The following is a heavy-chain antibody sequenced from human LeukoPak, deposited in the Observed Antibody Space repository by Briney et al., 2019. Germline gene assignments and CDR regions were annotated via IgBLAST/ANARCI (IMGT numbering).Heavy chain of an antibody. V-gene: IGHV3-23*01. CDR3: AKSGLWFGEFDY. J-gene: IGHJ4*02. CDR1: GFTFSIYA. CDR2: ISGSGGST. Sequence: GGSLRLSCAASGFTFSIYAMSWVRQAPGKGLEWVSGISGSGGSTYYADSVKGRFTISRDNSKNTLYLQMNSLRAEDTAVYYCAKSGLWFGEFDYWGQGTLVTVSS. D-gene: IGHD3-10*01.